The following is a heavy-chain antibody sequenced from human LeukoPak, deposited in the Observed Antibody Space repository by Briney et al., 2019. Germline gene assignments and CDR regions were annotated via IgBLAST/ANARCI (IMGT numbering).Heavy chain of an antibody. CDR2: IKSKTDGGTT. V-gene: IGHV3-15*01. D-gene: IGHD1-26*01. CDR1: GFTFSNAW. J-gene: IGHJ4*02. Sequence: GGSLRLSCAASGFTFSNAWMSWVRQAPGKGLEWVGRIKSKTDGGTTDYATPVKGRFTISRDESKNTLYLQMNSLQTEDTAVYYCTTEIQYSGRYRDYWGQGNLVTVSS. CDR3: TTEIQYSGRYRDY.